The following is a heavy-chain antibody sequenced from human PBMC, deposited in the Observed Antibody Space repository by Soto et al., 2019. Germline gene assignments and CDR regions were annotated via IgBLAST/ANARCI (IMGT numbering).Heavy chain of an antibody. Sequence: ASVKVSCKASGYRFTTFYIHWVRQAPGQGLEWMGRMNLDTGGTTYAQKFQGRVTMTRDASISTAYMEVTNLKSDDTAIYYCARDGNFAFRGYSFGFDFWGQGTLVTVSS. J-gene: IGHJ4*02. CDR3: ARDGNFAFRGYSFGFDF. V-gene: IGHV1-2*06. CDR1: GYRFTTFY. CDR2: MNLDTGGT. D-gene: IGHD5-18*01.